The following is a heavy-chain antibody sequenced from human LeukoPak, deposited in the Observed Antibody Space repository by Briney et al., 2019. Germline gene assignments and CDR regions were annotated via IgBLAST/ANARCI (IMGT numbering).Heavy chain of an antibody. CDR3: VVVTVSSVDY. Sequence: SETLSLTCTVSGGSISSSCYYWVWIRQPPGKGLEWIGCIYYSGSTYYNPSLKSRVSIAIDTSQNQFSLKLMSVTATATSVCECVVVTVSSVDYWGQRTRLPVPS. CDR2: IYYSGST. J-gene: IGHJ4*02. CDR1: GGSISSSCYY. V-gene: IGHV4-39*01. D-gene: IGHD2-21*02.